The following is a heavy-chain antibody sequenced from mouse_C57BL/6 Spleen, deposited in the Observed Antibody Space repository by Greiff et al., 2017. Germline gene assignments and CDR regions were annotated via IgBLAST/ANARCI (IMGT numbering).Heavy chain of an antibody. J-gene: IGHJ1*03. CDR2: IYPDYGTT. V-gene: IGHV1-39*01. CDR1: GYSFTDYN. D-gene: IGHD2-12*01. Sequence: VQLQQSGPELVKPGASVKMSCKASGYSFTDYNMNWVKQSNGQSLEWIGVIYPDYGTTSYNQKFKGKATLTVDQSSSTAYMQLTSLTSEDSAVDYGARSSDGSSYDWLFDVWGTGTTVTVSS. CDR3: ARSSDGSSYDWLFDV.